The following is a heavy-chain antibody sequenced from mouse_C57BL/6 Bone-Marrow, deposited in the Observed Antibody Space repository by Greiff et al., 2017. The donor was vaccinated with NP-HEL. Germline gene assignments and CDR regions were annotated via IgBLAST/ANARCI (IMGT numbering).Heavy chain of an antibody. CDR1: GYTFTSYW. CDR3: ARGGYYYGSSLDY. D-gene: IGHD1-1*01. J-gene: IGHJ2*01. CDR2: IYPGSGST. Sequence: VQLQQPGAELVKPGASVKMSCKASGYTFTSYWITWVKQRPGQGLEWIGDIYPGSGSTNYNEKFKSKATLTVDTSSSTAYMQLSSLTSEDSAVYYRARGGYYYGSSLDYWGQGTTLTVSS. V-gene: IGHV1-55*01.